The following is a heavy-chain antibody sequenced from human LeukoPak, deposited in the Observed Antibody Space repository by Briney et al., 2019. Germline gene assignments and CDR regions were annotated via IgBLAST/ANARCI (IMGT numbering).Heavy chain of an antibody. Sequence: ASVKVSCKTSEYTFTGYYMHWVRQAPGQGLEWMGWINPNSGDTNYAQKFQGRVTMTRDTSISTAYMELSRLRSDDTAVYYCARDRVGRGRTLGRSSVWYYYYYMDVWGKGTTVTVSS. CDR2: INPNSGDT. D-gene: IGHD6-6*01. CDR3: ARDRVGRGRTLGRSSVWYYYYYMDV. J-gene: IGHJ6*03. V-gene: IGHV1-2*02. CDR1: EYTFTGYY.